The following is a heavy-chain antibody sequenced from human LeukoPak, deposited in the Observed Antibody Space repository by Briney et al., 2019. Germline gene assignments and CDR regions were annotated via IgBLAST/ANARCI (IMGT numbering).Heavy chain of an antibody. CDR1: GYTFSNYG. D-gene: IGHD2-15*01. V-gene: IGHV1-18*01. CDR2: ISAHNGNT. CDR3: ARDCSGGSCSFDY. J-gene: IGHJ4*02. Sequence: ASVKVSCKASGYTFSNYGISWVRQAPGQGLEWMGWISAHNGNTNYAQKLQGRVTMTTDTSTSTAYMELRSLRSDDTAVYYCARDCSGGSCSFDYWGQGTLVTISS.